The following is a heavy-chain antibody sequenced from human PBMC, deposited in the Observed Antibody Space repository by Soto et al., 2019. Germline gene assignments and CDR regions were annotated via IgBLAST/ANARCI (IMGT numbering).Heavy chain of an antibody. V-gene: IGHV2-5*02. CDR1: GFSLSTSGVG. Sequence: QITLKESGPTLVKPTQTLTLTCTFSGFSLSTSGVGVGWIRQPPGKALEWLALIYWDDDKRYSPSLKSRLTITNDTSKNQVVLTMTNMDPVDTDTYYCAHRRGYYESSRYFDLWGRGTLVTVSS. J-gene: IGHJ2*01. CDR2: IYWDDDK. D-gene: IGHD3-22*01. CDR3: AHRRGYYESSRYFDL.